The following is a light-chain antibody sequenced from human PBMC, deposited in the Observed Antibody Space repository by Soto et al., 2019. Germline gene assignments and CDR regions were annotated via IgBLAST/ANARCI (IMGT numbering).Light chain of an antibody. CDR2: GAS. V-gene: IGKV3-20*01. CDR3: QQYGTSPLT. CDR1: QSVTTR. J-gene: IGKJ4*01. Sequence: IVLTQSPGTLSLSPVERATLSCRASQSVTTRLAWYQHKPGQAPRLLMSGASSRASGVPVRFSGSGSGTDFTLTISRLEPEDFALYYCQQYGTSPLTFGGGTKVDI.